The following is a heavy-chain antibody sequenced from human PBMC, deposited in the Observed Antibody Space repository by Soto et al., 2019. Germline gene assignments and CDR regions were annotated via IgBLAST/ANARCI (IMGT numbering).Heavy chain of an antibody. CDR3: AREPSFYPDFFDY. Sequence: GGSLRLSCAASGFTFSSYAMHWVRQAPGKGLEWVAVISYDGSNKYYADSVKGRFTISRDNSKNTLYLQMNSLRAEDTAVYYCAREPSFYPDFFDYWGQGTLVTVSS. D-gene: IGHD3-16*02. CDR2: ISYDGSNK. V-gene: IGHV3-30-3*01. J-gene: IGHJ4*02. CDR1: GFTFSSYA.